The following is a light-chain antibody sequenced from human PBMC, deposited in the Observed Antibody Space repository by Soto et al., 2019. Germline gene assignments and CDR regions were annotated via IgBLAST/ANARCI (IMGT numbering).Light chain of an antibody. CDR1: QNINNW. V-gene: IGKV1-5*01. J-gene: IGKJ1*01. CDR2: DAS. CDR3: QHTRT. Sequence: DFQMTQSPSTLSASVGDRVTITCRASQNINNWVAWYQQKPGKAPKFLIYDASTLQRAVPSRFSGSGFGTEFSLTISSLQPDDFGSYYCQHTRTFGQGTKVEIK.